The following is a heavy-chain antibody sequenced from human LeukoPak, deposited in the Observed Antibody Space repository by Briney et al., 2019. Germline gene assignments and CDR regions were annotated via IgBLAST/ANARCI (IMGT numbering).Heavy chain of an antibody. D-gene: IGHD3-22*01. CDR2: IRSKAYGGTT. V-gene: IGHV3-49*04. CDR3: TRNLGDYYDSSGYYSVYFDY. J-gene: IGHJ4*02. Sequence: GGSPRLSCTASGFTFGDYAMSWVPQAPGKGPEWVGFIRSKAYGGTTEYAASVKGKFTISRDDSKSIAYLQMNSLKTEDTAVYYCTRNLGDYYDSSGYYSVYFDYWGQGTLVTVSS. CDR1: GFTFGDYA.